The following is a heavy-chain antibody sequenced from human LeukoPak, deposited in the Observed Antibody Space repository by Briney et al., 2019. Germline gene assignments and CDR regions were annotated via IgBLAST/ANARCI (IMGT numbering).Heavy chain of an antibody. CDR2: IYYSWST. D-gene: IGHD2-15*01. CDR1: GGSISSYY. Sequence: SETLSLTCTVSGGSISSYYWSWIRQPPGKGLGWMGYIYYSWSTNYNPSLKSRVTISVDTSKNQFSLKLSSVPAADTAVYYCARLVVAPTHFFDYWGQGTLVTVSS. CDR3: ARLVVAPTHFFDY. J-gene: IGHJ4*02. V-gene: IGHV4-59*01.